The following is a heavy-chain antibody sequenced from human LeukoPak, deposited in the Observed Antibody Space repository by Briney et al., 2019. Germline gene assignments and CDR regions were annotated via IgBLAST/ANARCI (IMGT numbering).Heavy chain of an antibody. CDR2: ISSSSSYI. Sequence: GGSLRLSCAASGFTFSSYSMNWVRQAPGKGLEWDSSISSSSSYIYYADSVKGRFTISRDNAKNSLYLQMNSLRAEDTAVYYCARDRDSSGWYGSNYYDMDVWGQGTTVTVSS. D-gene: IGHD6-19*01. CDR1: GFTFSSYS. CDR3: ARDRDSSGWYGSNYYDMDV. J-gene: IGHJ6*02. V-gene: IGHV3-21*01.